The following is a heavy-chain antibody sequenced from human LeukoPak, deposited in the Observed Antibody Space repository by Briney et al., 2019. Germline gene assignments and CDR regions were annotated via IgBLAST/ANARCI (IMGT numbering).Heavy chain of an antibody. J-gene: IGHJ4*02. CDR2: IYYSGST. Sequence: RPSETLSLTCTVSGGSISSYYWSWIRQPPGKGLEWIGSIYYSGSTYYNPSLKSRVTISLDTSKNQFSLKLSSVTAADTAVYYCARLGGDFGYWGQGTLVTVSS. V-gene: IGHV4-59*05. D-gene: IGHD4-17*01. CDR1: GGSISSYY. CDR3: ARLGGDFGY.